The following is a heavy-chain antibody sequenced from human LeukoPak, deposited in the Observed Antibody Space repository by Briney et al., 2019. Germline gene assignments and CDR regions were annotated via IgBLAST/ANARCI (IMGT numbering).Heavy chain of an antibody. D-gene: IGHD6-13*01. CDR2: ISGSGGST. CDR1: GFTFSSFA. Sequence: GRSLRLSCAASGFTFSSFAMSWVRQTPGKGLEWVSGISGSGGSTYYADSVKGRFTISRDKSKNTLYLQMNSLRAEDTAIYYCAKDGSSNWYGWFDPWGQGTLVTVSS. J-gene: IGHJ5*02. V-gene: IGHV3-23*01. CDR3: AKDGSSNWYGWFDP.